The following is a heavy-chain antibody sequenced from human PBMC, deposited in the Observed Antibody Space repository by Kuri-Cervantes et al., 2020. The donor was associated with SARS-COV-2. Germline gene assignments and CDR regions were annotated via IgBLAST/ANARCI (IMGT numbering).Heavy chain of an antibody. J-gene: IGHJ3*02. CDR1: GASISSVYYY. D-gene: IGHD2-2*02. CDR3: ASLVPAAIRADAFDI. V-gene: IGHV4-30-4*08. Sequence: LRLSCTVSGASISSVYYYWSWIRQSPGKGLEWIGYIYYSGSTHYSPSLESRVTISIDRSNNQFSLKLSSVTAADTAVYYCASLVPAAIRADAFDIWGQGTMVTVSS. CDR2: IYYSGST.